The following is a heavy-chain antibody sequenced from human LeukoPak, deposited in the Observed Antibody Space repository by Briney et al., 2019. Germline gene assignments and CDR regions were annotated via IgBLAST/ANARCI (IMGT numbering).Heavy chain of an antibody. V-gene: IGHV4-59*01. CDR3: ARSTGSTMFIDY. CDR1: GGSISPYY. CDR2: IYYSGNT. D-gene: IGHD3-10*02. Sequence: SETLSLTCSVSGGSISPYYWSWIRQPPGKGLEWLAYIYYSGNTDYNPSLKSRVAISVDTSKNQFSLKLSSVTAADTAVYYCARSTGSTMFIDYWGQGTLVTVSS. J-gene: IGHJ4*02.